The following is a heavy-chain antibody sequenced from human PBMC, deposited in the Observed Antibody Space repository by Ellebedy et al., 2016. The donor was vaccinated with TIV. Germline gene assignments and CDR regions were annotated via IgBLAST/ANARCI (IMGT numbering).Heavy chain of an antibody. J-gene: IGHJ4*02. CDR2: IIPIFGTA. Sequence: SVKVSCXASGGTFSSYAISWVRQAPGQGLEWMGGIIPIFGTANYAQKFQGRVTITADESTSTAYMELSSLRSEDTAVYYCARDRVNYDFWSGTIYYFDYWGQGTLVTVSS. CDR1: GGTFSSYA. D-gene: IGHD3-3*01. V-gene: IGHV1-69*13. CDR3: ARDRVNYDFWSGTIYYFDY.